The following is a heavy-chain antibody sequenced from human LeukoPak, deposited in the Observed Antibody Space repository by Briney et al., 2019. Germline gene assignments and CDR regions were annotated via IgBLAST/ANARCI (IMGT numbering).Heavy chain of an antibody. D-gene: IGHD6-13*01. CDR2: IKQEGSEK. V-gene: IGHV3-7*05. J-gene: IGHJ4*02. CDR1: GLTFSSYW. Sequence: PVGSLRLSCAVSGLTFSSYWMTWVRQAPGKGVEWVAKIKQEGSEKYYVDSVKGRFTISRDNARNSVYLQMNSLGAEDTAVYYCARRGTSSSWAHFDYWGQGTLVTVSS. CDR3: ARRGTSSSWAHFDY.